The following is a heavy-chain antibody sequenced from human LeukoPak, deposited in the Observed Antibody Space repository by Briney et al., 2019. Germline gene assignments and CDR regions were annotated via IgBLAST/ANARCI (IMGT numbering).Heavy chain of an antibody. D-gene: IGHD2-15*01. CDR1: GYTFTGYY. J-gene: IGHJ6*03. CDR2: SNPNSGGT. CDR3: ARGREVVVVVAATGYYYYYMDV. Sequence: ASVKVSCKASGYTFTGYYMHWVRQAPGPGLEWMGWSNPNSGGTNYAQKFQGRVTMTRDTSISTAYMELSRLRSDDTAVYYCARGREVVVVVAATGYYYYYMDVWGKGTTVTVSS. V-gene: IGHV1-2*02.